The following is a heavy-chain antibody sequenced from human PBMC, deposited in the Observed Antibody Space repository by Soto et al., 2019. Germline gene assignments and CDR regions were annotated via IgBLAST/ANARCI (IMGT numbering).Heavy chain of an antibody. CDR3: ARPRITMVRGVITNYYFDY. CDR2: IYYSGST. J-gene: IGHJ4*02. D-gene: IGHD3-10*01. V-gene: IGHV4-39*01. CDR1: GGSISSSSYY. Sequence: QLQLQESGPGLVKPSETLSLTCTVSGGSISSSSYYWGWIRQPPGKGLEWIGCIYYSGSTYYNPSLKSRVTISVDTSKNQFSLKLSSVTAADTAVYYCARPRITMVRGVITNYYFDYWGQGTLVTVSS.